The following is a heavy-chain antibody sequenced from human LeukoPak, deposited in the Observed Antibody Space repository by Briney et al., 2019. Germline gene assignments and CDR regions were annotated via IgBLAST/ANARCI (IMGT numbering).Heavy chain of an antibody. CDR1: GYAFTSYA. J-gene: IGHJ4*02. CDR3: ARDRYGDGFAHFDY. CDR2: ITPSGGT. V-gene: IGHV1-2*02. Sequence: ASVKVSCKASGYAFTSYAMHWVRQAPGQGLEWMGWITPSGGTNYPQKFQGRVAITRDTSITTAYMDLSRLTSDDTAVYYCARDRYGDGFAHFDYWGQGALVTVSS. D-gene: IGHD5-24*01.